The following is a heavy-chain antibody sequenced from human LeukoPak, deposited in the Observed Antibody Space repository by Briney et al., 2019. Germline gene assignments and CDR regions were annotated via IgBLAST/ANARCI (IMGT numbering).Heavy chain of an antibody. CDR2: IYASGTI. J-gene: IGHJ4*02. CDR3: ARGSGYINFDY. D-gene: IGHD6-25*01. Sequence: PSETLSLTCTVSDGSVSTYYWSWIRQPAGKGLEWIGRIYASGTINYNPSLKSRVSMSVDTSKNQFSLILTSVTAADTAVYYCARGSGYINFDYWGQGTLVTVSS. V-gene: IGHV4-4*07. CDR1: DGSVSTYY.